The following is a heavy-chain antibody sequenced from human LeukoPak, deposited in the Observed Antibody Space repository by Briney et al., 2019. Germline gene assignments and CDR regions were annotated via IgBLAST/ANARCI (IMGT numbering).Heavy chain of an antibody. V-gene: IGHV1-2*04. Sequence: ASVKVSCKASGYTFTGYYMHWVRQAPGQGLEWMGWINPNSGGTNYAQKFQGWVTMTRDTSISTAYMELSRLRSDDTAVYYCARDPYSGSYWREYYFDYWGQGTLVTVSS. J-gene: IGHJ4*02. CDR1: GYTFTGYY. CDR3: ARDPYSGSYWREYYFDY. D-gene: IGHD1-26*01. CDR2: INPNSGGT.